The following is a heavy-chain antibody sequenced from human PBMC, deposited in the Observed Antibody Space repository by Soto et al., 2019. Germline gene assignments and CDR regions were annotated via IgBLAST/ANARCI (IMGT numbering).Heavy chain of an antibody. Sequence: ASVKVSSKASGYAFTGYYLHWVRQAPGQGLEWMGWIYPDSGGTNYAPKFRGWVTMTRDTSIRTAYTALSGLKSADPAVYFCVSAATFYPRNTFASWGQGDLVTLSS. CDR3: VSAATFYPRNTFAS. CDR1: GYAFTGYY. V-gene: IGHV1-2*04. D-gene: IGHD2-15*01. J-gene: IGHJ4*02. CDR2: IYPDSGGT.